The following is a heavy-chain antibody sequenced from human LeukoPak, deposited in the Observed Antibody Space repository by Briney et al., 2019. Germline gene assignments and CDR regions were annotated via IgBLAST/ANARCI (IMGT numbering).Heavy chain of an antibody. CDR3: ARVQGAGRGAFDI. Sequence: GGSLRFSCAASGFTVSSNYMSWVRQAPGKGLEWVSVIYSGGSTYYADSVKGRFTISRDNSKNTLYLQMNSLRAEDTAVYYCARVQGAGRGAFDIWGQGTMVTVSS. J-gene: IGHJ3*02. V-gene: IGHV3-53*01. D-gene: IGHD3-16*01. CDR2: IYSGGST. CDR1: GFTVSSNY.